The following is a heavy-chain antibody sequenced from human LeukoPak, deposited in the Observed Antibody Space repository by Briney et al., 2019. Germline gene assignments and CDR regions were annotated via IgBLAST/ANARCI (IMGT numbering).Heavy chain of an antibody. CDR3: AVPSPIYCSSTSCPYYYYMDV. J-gene: IGHJ6*03. CDR2: INPNSGGT. Sequence: ASVKVSCKASGYTFTGYYMHWVRQAPGQGLEWMGWINPNSGGTNYAQKFQGRVTMTRDTSISTAYMELSRLRSDDTAVYYCAVPSPIYCSSTSCPYYYYMDVWGKGTTVTVSS. D-gene: IGHD2-2*01. CDR1: GYTFTGYY. V-gene: IGHV1-2*02.